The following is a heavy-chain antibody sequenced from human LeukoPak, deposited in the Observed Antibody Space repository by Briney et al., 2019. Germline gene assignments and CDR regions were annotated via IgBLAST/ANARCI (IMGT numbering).Heavy chain of an antibody. J-gene: IGHJ4*02. V-gene: IGHV3-23*01. CDR1: GLIFSNYA. Sequence: GGSLRLSCAASGLIFSNYAMSWVRQAPGKGLEWVSAISGSGGSTYYADSAKGRFTISRDNSKNTLYLQMNSLRAEDTAVYYCARGRCSGGSCYGRGFDYWGQGTLVTVSS. D-gene: IGHD2-15*01. CDR3: ARGRCSGGSCYGRGFDY. CDR2: ISGSGGST.